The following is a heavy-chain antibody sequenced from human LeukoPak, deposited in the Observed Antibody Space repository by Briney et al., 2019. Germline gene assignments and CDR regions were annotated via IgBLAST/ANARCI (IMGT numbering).Heavy chain of an antibody. Sequence: GGSMRLSCAASEFTFSDSWMSWVRQASGKGLEWVAAIKEDGSEEYYMDSVKGRFTISRDNAKNSLYLQMNSLRDEDTAVYHCATYINWVAGDVWGQGTAVSVSS. V-gene: IGHV3-7*01. J-gene: IGHJ6*02. CDR3: ATYINWVAGDV. D-gene: IGHD1-1*01. CDR1: EFTFSDSW. CDR2: IKEDGSEE.